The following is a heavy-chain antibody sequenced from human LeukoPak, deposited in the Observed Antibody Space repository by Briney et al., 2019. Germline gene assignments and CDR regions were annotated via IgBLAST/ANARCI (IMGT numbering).Heavy chain of an antibody. CDR1: GFTFSDYY. D-gene: IGHD7-27*01. Sequence: GGSLRLSCAASGFTFSDYYMSWIRQVPGKGLEWVSYIGLSDTSIYYADSLKGRFAISRDNAKDSLYLHLHSLRAEDTAVYCCARLKLGYWYFDLRGRGTLVTVSS. V-gene: IGHV3-11*01. CDR2: IGLSDTSI. CDR3: ARLKLGYWYFDL. J-gene: IGHJ2*01.